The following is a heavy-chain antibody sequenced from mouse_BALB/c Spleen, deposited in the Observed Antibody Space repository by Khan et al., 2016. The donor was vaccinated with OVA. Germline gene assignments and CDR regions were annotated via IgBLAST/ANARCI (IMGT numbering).Heavy chain of an antibody. CDR2: IFPNNGGT. Sequence: EVQLQESGPELVKPGASVKISCKASGYTFTDYNMDWVKQSHGESLEWIGYIFPNNGGTGYNQKFKTKATLTVDNSSSTAYMELRSLTSEDSAVXDCARSGYGSFAYWGQGTLVTVSA. V-gene: IGHV1S29*02. CDR1: GYTFTDYN. D-gene: IGHD1-2*01. CDR3: ARSGYGSFAY. J-gene: IGHJ3*01.